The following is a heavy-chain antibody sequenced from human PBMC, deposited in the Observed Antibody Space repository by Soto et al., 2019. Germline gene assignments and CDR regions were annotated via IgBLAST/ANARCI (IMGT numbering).Heavy chain of an antibody. CDR1: GGSISSYY. V-gene: IGHV4-59*01. CDR2: IYYSGST. D-gene: IGHD4-17*01. J-gene: IGHJ2*01. CDR3: ARIRYGGDWYFDL. Sequence: QVQLQESGPGLVKPSETLSLTCTVSGGSISSYYWSWIRQPPGKGLEWIGYIYYSGSTNYNPSLKSRVTISVDTSKNQCSLKLSSVTAADTAVYYCARIRYGGDWYFDLWGRGTLVTVSS.